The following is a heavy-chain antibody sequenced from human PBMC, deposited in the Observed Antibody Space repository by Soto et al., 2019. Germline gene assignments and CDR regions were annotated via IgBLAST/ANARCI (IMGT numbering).Heavy chain of an antibody. CDR3: AHYSTYDYVWGSYRIFDY. CDR1: GVSLSTSGLG. V-gene: IGHV2-5*01. CDR2: IYWNDDK. J-gene: IGHJ4*02. Sequence: SGPTLVNPTQTLTLTCTFSGVSLSTSGLGVGWIRQPPGNALEWLALIYWNDDKRYSPSLKSRLTITKDTSKNQVVLTMTNVDPVDTATYYCAHYSTYDYVWGSYRIFDYWGQGTLVTVSS. D-gene: IGHD3-16*02.